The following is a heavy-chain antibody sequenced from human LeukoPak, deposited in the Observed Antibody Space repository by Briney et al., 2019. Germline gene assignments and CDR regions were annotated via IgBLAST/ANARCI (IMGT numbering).Heavy chain of an antibody. Sequence: VASVKVSCKASGYTFTNYGITWVRQAPGQGLEWMGWISGYRGNTKKYAQNFQGRVTMTIDTSTSTAYMDLRSLRSDDTAIYFCAGSDLATITAGPFEYWGQGTLVAVSS. CDR2: ISGYRGNTK. V-gene: IGHV1-18*01. J-gene: IGHJ4*02. CDR1: GYTFTNYG. D-gene: IGHD5-12*01. CDR3: AGSDLATITAGPFEY.